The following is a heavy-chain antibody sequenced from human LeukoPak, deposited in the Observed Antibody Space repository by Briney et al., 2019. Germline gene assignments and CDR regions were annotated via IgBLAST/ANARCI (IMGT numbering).Heavy chain of an antibody. CDR2: ISGSGTTT. J-gene: IGHJ4*02. D-gene: IGHD6-6*01. Sequence: GGALRLSCAASGFTFSDYYMSWIRQAPGKGLEWVSAISGSGTTTYSADAVKGRFTISRDNSKNTLYLQMNSLRAEDTAVYYCARAKGSSYLSSFDYWGQGTLVTVSS. CDR1: GFTFSDYY. V-gene: IGHV3-23*01. CDR3: ARAKGSSYLSSFDY.